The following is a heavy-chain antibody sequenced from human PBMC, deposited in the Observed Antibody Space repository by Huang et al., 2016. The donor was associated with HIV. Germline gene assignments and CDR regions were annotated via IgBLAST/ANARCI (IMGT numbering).Heavy chain of an antibody. D-gene: IGHD3-22*01. J-gene: IGHJ4*02. V-gene: IGHV3-74*01. CDR1: GFTFSRYW. Sequence: EVQLVESGGGLVQPGGSLRLSCAAFGFTFSRYWMHWVRQAPGKGLVWVSGIKSDGSSSGYADSVKGPFTISRDNAKNTLYLQMNSLRAEDTAVYYCVRDPRIQSWLNYFDYWGQRTLVSVSS. CDR3: VRDPRIQSWLNYFDY. CDR2: IKSDGSSS.